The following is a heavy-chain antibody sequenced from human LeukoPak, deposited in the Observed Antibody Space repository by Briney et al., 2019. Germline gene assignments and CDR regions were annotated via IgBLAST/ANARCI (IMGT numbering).Heavy chain of an antibody. J-gene: IGHJ4*02. CDR3: VKSGTWADFDS. Sequence: GGSLRLSCAASGFTFSSYAMSWVRQAPGKGLEYVSGISNKGGSTYYANSVKGRFTISRDNSKNTLHLQMSSLRADDTAVYYCVKSGTWADFDSWGQGTLVTVSS. V-gene: IGHV3-64D*09. D-gene: IGHD1-26*01. CDR1: GFTFSSYA. CDR2: ISNKGGST.